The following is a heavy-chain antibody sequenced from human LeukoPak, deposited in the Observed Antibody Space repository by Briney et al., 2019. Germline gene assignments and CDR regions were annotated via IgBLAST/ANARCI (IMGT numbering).Heavy chain of an antibody. CDR3: VKDSGAAILGGDAFDI. Sequence: GGSLRLSCAASGFIFSNYGMHWVRQAPGKGLEWVTVLSYDGTNKYYADSVKGRFTCSRDNSKNTLYLQMNSLRPEDTAVYYCVKDSGAAILGGDAFDIWGQGTMVTVSS. V-gene: IGHV3-30*18. D-gene: IGHD3-10*01. CDR1: GFIFSNYG. CDR2: LSYDGTNK. J-gene: IGHJ3*02.